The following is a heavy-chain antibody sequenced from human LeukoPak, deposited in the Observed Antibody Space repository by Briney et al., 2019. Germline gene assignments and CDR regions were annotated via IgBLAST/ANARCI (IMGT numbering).Heavy chain of an antibody. CDR3: ARDGEYGTGSYYRGCFDY. Sequence: ASVKVSCKASGGTFSSYAISWVRQAPGQGLEWMGWIHPRSGETNYAYKFRGRVTMTRDTSISTTYMDLGSLGSDDTAVYYCARDGEYGTGSYYRGCFDYWGQGTLVTVSS. V-gene: IGHV1-2*02. J-gene: IGHJ4*02. CDR1: GGTFSSYA. CDR2: IHPRSGET. D-gene: IGHD3-10*01.